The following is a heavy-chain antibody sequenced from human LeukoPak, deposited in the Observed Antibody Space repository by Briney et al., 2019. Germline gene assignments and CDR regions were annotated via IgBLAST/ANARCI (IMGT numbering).Heavy chain of an antibody. V-gene: IGHV1-3*01. Sequence: ASVKVSCKAPGYTFTSYAMHWVRQAPGQRLEWMGWINAGNGNTKYSQKFQGRVTITRDTSASTAYMELSSLRAEDTAVYYCARAERPVPPITIFGVGKDANWFDPWGQGTLVTVSS. CDR1: GYTFTSYA. CDR2: INAGNGNT. D-gene: IGHD3-3*01. CDR3: ARAERPVPPITIFGVGKDANWFDP. J-gene: IGHJ5*02.